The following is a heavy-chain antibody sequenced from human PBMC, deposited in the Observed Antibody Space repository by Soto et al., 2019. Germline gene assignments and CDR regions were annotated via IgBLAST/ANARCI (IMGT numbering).Heavy chain of an antibody. V-gene: IGHV3-23*01. Sequence: PGGSLRLSCAASGFTFSDYYMSWIRQAPGKGLEWVSAVTANGGSTYSADSVKGRFTISRDNSKNTLFLQMNSLRAEDTAVYYCASLGVGDWANYYYYYGMDVWGQGTTVTVSS. CDR1: GFTFSDYY. D-gene: IGHD2-21*02. J-gene: IGHJ6*02. CDR3: ASLGVGDWANYYYYYGMDV. CDR2: VTANGGST.